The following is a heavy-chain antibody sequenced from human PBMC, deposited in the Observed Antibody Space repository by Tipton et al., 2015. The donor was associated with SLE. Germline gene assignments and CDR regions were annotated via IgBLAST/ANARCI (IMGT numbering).Heavy chain of an antibody. Sequence: LRLSCAVYGGSFSGYYWSWIRQPPGKGLEWIGEINHSGSTNYNPSLKSRVTISVDTSKNQFSLKLSSVTAADTAVYYCAGGVSRTGYFDYWGQGTLVTVSS. D-gene: IGHD2-8*01. CDR3: AGGVSRTGYFDY. V-gene: IGHV4-34*01. J-gene: IGHJ4*02. CDR1: GGSFSGYY. CDR2: INHSGST.